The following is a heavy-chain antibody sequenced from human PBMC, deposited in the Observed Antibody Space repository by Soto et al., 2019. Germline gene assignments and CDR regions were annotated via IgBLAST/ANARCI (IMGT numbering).Heavy chain of an antibody. CDR1: GFTFSSYA. Sequence: EVQLLESGGGLVQPGGSLRLSCAASGFTFSSYAMSWVRQAPGQGLEWVSAISGSGGSTYYADSVKGRFTISRDNSKNARYLQMNSLRAEDTAVYYCAKINSSGWYSDYYYYGMDVWGQGTTVTVSS. CDR2: ISGSGGST. J-gene: IGHJ6*02. D-gene: IGHD6-19*01. CDR3: AKINSSGWYSDYYYYGMDV. V-gene: IGHV3-23*01.